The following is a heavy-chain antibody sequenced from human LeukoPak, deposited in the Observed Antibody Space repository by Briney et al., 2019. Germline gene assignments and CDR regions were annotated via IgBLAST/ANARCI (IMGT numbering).Heavy chain of an antibody. V-gene: IGHV1-46*01. J-gene: IGHJ4*02. CDR1: GYTFTSYY. Sequence: ASVKVSCTASGYTFTSYYMHWVRQAPGQGLEWMGIINPSGGSTKYAQKFQGRVTMTRDTSTSTVYIEVSSLTSEDTAVYYCARDPSGDYGDLRFDYWGQGTLVTVSS. CDR3: ARDPSGDYGDLRFDY. CDR2: INPSGGST. D-gene: IGHD4-17*01.